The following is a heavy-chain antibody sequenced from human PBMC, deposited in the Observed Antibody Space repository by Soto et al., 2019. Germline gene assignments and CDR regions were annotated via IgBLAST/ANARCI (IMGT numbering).Heavy chain of an antibody. CDR2: IIGDGNGA. CDR1: GFSFSDSW. CDR3: ARVAVATRGIDY. D-gene: IGHD6-19*01. V-gene: IGHV3-74*01. Sequence: PGGSLRLSCVASGFSFSDSWMQWVRQAPEKGLVWLSRIIGDGNGADYADFVKGRFTISRDNAKNTVYLQINSLRDEDTAVYYCARVAVATRGIDYWGQGTLVTVSS. J-gene: IGHJ4*02.